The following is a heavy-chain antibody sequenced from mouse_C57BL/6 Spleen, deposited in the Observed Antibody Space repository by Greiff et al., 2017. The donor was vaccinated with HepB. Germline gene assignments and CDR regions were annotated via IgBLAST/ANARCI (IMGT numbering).Heavy chain of an antibody. CDR1: GYTFTSYW. J-gene: IGHJ1*03. CDR3: ASHYYGSSYWYFDV. CDR2: IYPGSGST. V-gene: IGHV1-55*01. Sequence: QVQLKQPGAELVKPGASVKMSCKASGYTFTSYWITWVKQRPGQGLEWIGDIYPGSGSTNYNEKFKSKATLTVDTSSSTAYMQLSSLTSEDSAVYYCASHYYGSSYWYFDVWGTGTTVTVSS. D-gene: IGHD1-1*01.